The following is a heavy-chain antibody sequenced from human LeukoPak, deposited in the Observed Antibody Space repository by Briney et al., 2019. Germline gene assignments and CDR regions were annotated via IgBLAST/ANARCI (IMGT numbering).Heavy chain of an antibody. CDR2: INIDGSIT. J-gene: IGHJ4*02. V-gene: IGHV3-74*01. Sequence: GGSLRLSCAVSGFTLSNYWMHWVRQAPGKGLVWVSHINIDGSITRYADSVKGRFTIPRDNAKNTLYLQVNSLRAEDTAVYYCARDGYNSGWVDYWGQGTLVTVSS. CDR1: GFTLSNYW. CDR3: ARDGYNSGWVDY. D-gene: IGHD6-19*01.